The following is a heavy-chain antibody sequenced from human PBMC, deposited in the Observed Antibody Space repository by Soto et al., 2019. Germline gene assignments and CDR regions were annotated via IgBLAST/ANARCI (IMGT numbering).Heavy chain of an antibody. Sequence: TGGSLRLSCAAFGFTLDKYTMGWVRQAPGKGLEWVAESFSSGGTQYADSVKGRFTISRDNSRNMVFLQMNGLRVEDTALYYCARDREPDGIWTFESWGQGALVTVSS. V-gene: IGHV3-53*01. D-gene: IGHD3-9*01. CDR2: SFSSGGT. CDR3: ARDREPDGIWTFES. J-gene: IGHJ4*02. CDR1: GFTLDKYT.